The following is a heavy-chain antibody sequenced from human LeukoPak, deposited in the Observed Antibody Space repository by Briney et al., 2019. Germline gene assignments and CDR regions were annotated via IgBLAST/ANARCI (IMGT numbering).Heavy chain of an antibody. Sequence: SETLSLTCTVSGGSISSSSYYWGWIRQPPGKGLEWIGSIYYSGRTYYNPSLKSRVTISVDTSKNQFSLKLSSVTAADTAVYYCARQRCSGGSCNLIDYWGQGTLVTVSS. CDR3: ARQRCSGGSCNLIDY. CDR2: IYYSGRT. D-gene: IGHD2-15*01. CDR1: GGSISSSSYY. J-gene: IGHJ4*02. V-gene: IGHV4-39*01.